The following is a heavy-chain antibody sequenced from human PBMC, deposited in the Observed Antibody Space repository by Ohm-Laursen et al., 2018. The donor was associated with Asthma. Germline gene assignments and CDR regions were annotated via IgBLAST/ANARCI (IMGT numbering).Heavy chain of an antibody. J-gene: IGHJ4*02. D-gene: IGHD3-10*01. Sequence: ASVKVSCKPSGYSLTSYALSWVRQAPGQRPEWMGWIYIRNTNYAPRFRDRITMTTDASTNTAYMELGSLRSDDTAVYYRVRDLVDRFDYWGQGSLVIVSS. V-gene: IGHV1-18*01. CDR1: GYSLTSYA. CDR2: IYIRNT. CDR3: VRDLVDRFDY.